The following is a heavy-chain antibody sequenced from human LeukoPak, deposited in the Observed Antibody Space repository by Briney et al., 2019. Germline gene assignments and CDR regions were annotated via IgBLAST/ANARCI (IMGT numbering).Heavy chain of an antibody. CDR2: INHSGST. D-gene: IGHD3-10*01. J-gene: IGHJ4*02. V-gene: IGHV4-34*01. CDR3: ARGSHYYGSGSYLDY. Sequence: SETLSLTCAVYGGSFSGYYWSWIRQPPGKGLEWIGEINHSGSTNYNPSLKSRVTISVDTSKNQFSLKLSSVTAADTAVYYCARGSHYYGSGSYLDYWGQGTLITVSS. CDR1: GGSFSGYY.